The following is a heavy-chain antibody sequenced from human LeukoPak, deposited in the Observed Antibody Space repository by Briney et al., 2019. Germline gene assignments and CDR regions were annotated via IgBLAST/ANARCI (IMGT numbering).Heavy chain of an antibody. CDR2: IYYSGST. CDR3: ARGLSYYDYVWGSYRTEYYFDY. V-gene: IGHV4-59*01. J-gene: IGHJ4*02. Sequence: PSETLSLTCTVSGGSISSYYWSWIRQPPGKGLEWIGDIYYSGSTNYNPSLKSRVTISVDTSKNQFSLKLSSVTAADTAVYYCARGLSYYDYVWGSYRTEYYFDYWGQGTLVTVSS. CDR1: GGSISSYY. D-gene: IGHD3-16*02.